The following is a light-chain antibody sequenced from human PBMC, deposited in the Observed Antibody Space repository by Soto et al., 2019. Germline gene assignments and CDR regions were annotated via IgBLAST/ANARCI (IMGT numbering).Light chain of an antibody. CDR1: ENINNW. J-gene: IGKJ4*01. CDR3: QQASSYPLS. CDR2: ETS. Sequence: DIQMTQSPSSVSASVGDRVTITCRASENINNWLDWYQQKPGKAPNLLIYETSTLQSGVPSRFSGSRSGAAFTLTISSLQPEDFATYYCQQASSYPLSFGGGTMVE. V-gene: IGKV1-12*01.